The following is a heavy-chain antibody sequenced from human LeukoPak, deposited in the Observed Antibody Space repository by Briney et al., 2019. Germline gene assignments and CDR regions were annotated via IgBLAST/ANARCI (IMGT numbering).Heavy chain of an antibody. CDR2: ISYDGSNK. V-gene: IGHV3-30-3*01. Sequence: PGGSLRLSCAASGFTFSSYAMHWVRQAPGKGLEWVAVISYDGSNKYYADSVEGRFTISRDNSENTLYLQMNSLRAEDTAAYYCASPVPNYYYYYGMDVWGQGTTVTVSS. J-gene: IGHJ6*02. CDR3: ASPVPNYYYYYGMDV. D-gene: IGHD2-2*01. CDR1: GFTFSSYA.